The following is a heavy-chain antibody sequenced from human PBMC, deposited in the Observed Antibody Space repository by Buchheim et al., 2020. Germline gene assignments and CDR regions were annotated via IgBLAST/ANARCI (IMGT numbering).Heavy chain of an antibody. Sequence: QVQLVESGGGVVQPGRSLRLSCAASGFTFSSYGMHWVRQAPGKGLEWVAVIWYDGSNKYYADSVKGRFTISRDNSKNTLSLQMNSLRAEDTAVYYCARDGGIAARQGWYFDLWGRGTL. CDR3: ARDGGIAARQGWYFDL. V-gene: IGHV3-33*01. CDR1: GFTFSSYG. J-gene: IGHJ2*01. CDR2: IWYDGSNK. D-gene: IGHD6-6*01.